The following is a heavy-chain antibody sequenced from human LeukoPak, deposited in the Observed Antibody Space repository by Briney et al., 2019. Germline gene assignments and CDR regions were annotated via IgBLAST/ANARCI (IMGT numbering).Heavy chain of an antibody. CDR1: GFTFSNYE. J-gene: IGHJ4*02. CDR3: ARAEGSGHFDY. V-gene: IGHV3-48*03. CDR2: ISSSGSDI. Sequence: GGSLRLSCAASGFTFSNYEMHWVRQAPGKGLEWVSYISSSGSDIYYADSVKGRFTISRDNAKNSLYLQMNSLRAEDTAVYYCARAEGSGHFDYWGQGTLVTVSS. D-gene: IGHD3-10*01.